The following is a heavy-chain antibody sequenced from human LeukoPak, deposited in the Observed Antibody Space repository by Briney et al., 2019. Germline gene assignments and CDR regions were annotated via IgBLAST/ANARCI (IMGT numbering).Heavy chain of an antibody. J-gene: IGHJ4*02. CDR2: ISGSGGST. Sequence: QPGGSLRLSCAASGFTFSSYAMSWVRQAPGKGLEWVSGISGSGGSTYYADSVKGRFTISSDNSKNTLYLQMNSLRAEDTAVYYCAKGRYYYDSSGYWQFDYWGQGTLVTVSS. D-gene: IGHD3-22*01. CDR3: AKGRYYYDSSGYWQFDY. CDR1: GFTFSSYA. V-gene: IGHV3-23*01.